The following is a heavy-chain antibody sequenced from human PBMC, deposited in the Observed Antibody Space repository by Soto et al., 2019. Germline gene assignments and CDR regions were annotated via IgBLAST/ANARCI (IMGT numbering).Heavy chain of an antibody. CDR1: GGTFSSYA. J-gene: IGHJ6*02. CDR3: ARSSGNWNYADRAYYYYGMDV. CDR2: IIPIFGTA. V-gene: IGHV1-69*13. D-gene: IGHD1-7*01. Sequence: VASVKVSCKASGGTFSSYAISWVRRAPGQGLEWMGGIIPIFGTANYAQKFQGRVTITADESTSTAYMELSSLRSEDTAVYYCARSSGNWNYADRAYYYYGMDVWGQGTTVTVSS.